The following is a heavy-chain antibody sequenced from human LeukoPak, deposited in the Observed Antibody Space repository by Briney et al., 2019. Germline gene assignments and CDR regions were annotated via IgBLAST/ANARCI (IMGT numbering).Heavy chain of an antibody. D-gene: IGHD6-13*01. J-gene: IGHJ4*02. V-gene: IGHV4-59*08. CDR3: ARHAAAGTFLDY. CDR1: GCTISSYY. Sequence: SETLSLTCTVSGCTISSYYLSWIRQPPGKGLEWVGYIYYSGSTNYNPSLKSRLAMLVDTSKNQFSLKLNSVTAADTAVYYCARHAAAGTFLDYWGQGTLVTVSA. CDR2: IYYSGST.